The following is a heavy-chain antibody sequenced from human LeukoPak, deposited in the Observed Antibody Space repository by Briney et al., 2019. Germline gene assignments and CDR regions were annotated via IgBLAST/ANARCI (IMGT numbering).Heavy chain of an antibody. D-gene: IGHD1-14*01. CDR2: IYYSGST. CDR3: ARANRNFEQLIYYYGMDV. CDR1: GGSISSYY. Sequence: SETLSLTCTVSGGSISSYYWSWIRQPPGKGLEWIGYIYYSGSTNYNPSLKSRVTISVDTSKNQFSLKLSSVTAADTAVYYCARANRNFEQLIYYYGMDVWGQGTTVTVSS. V-gene: IGHV4-59*01. J-gene: IGHJ6*02.